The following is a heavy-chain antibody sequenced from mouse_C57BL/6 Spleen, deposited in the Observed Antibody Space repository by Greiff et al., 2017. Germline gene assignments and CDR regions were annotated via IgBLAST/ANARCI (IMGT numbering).Heavy chain of an antibody. Sequence: QVQLQQSGPELVKPGASVKISCKASGYAFSSSWMNWVKQRPGKGLEWIGRIYPGDGDTNYNGKFKGKATLTADKSSSTAYMQLSSLTSEDSAVYYCARSGDYGNFDVWGTGTTVTVSS. J-gene: IGHJ1*03. D-gene: IGHD3-1*01. CDR1: GYAFSSSW. V-gene: IGHV1-82*01. CDR2: IYPGDGDT. CDR3: ARSGDYGNFDV.